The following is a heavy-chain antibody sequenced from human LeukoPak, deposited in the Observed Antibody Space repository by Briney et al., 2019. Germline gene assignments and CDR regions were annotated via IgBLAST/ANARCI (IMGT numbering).Heavy chain of an antibody. CDR3: ARGPVGPFDY. CDR1: GGSISSSTYY. CDR2: IYYSGST. V-gene: IGHV4-61*05. D-gene: IGHD1-26*01. Sequence: SETLSLTCTVSGGSISSSTYYWGWIRQPPGKGLEWIGYIYYSGSTNYNPSLKSRVTISVDTSKNQFSLKLSSVTAADTAVYYCARGPVGPFDYWGQGTLVTVSS. J-gene: IGHJ4*02.